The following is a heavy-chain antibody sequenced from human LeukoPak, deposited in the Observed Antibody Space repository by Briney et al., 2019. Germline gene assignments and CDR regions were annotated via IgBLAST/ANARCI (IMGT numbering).Heavy chain of an antibody. CDR3: AKRISLGAPYSGSYHDAFDI. CDR1: GFTFSSCA. Sequence: GGSLGLSCAASGFTFSSCAMSWVRQAPGKGLEWVSAISGSGGSTYYADSVKGRFTISRDNSKNTLYLQMNSLRAEDTAVYYCAKRISLGAPYSGSYHDAFDIWGQGTMVTVSS. V-gene: IGHV3-23*01. D-gene: IGHD1-26*01. CDR2: ISGSGGST. J-gene: IGHJ3*02.